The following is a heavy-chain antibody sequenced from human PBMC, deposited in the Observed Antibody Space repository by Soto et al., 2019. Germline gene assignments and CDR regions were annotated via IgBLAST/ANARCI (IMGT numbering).Heavy chain of an antibody. CDR3: VMVDNYVTPTQQDV. J-gene: IGHJ6*02. Sequence: QVQLVQSGDEVKKPGASVKVSCKASGYIFVNYGIAWVRQAPGQGLEWMGWISPYTGNTHSATKVQGRLTMTTDTSTSTAYMDLGSLTSDDTAVYYCVMVDNYVTPTQQDVWGQGTTVNVSS. V-gene: IGHV1-18*01. CDR2: ISPYTGNT. D-gene: IGHD3-16*01. CDR1: GYIFVNYG.